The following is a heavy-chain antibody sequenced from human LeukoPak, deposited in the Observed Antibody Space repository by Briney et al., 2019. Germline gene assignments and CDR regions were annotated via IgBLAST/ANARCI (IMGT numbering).Heavy chain of an antibody. Sequence: SETLSLTCTVSGGSISTYYWSWVRQPPGKGLEWIGYIYYSGSTNYNPSLKSRVTISVDTSKNQFSLKLSSVTAADTAVYYCARLSSGSSSWYDIDYWGQGTLVTVSS. J-gene: IGHJ4*02. D-gene: IGHD6-13*01. V-gene: IGHV4-59*08. CDR1: GGSISTYY. CDR3: ARLSSGSSSWYDIDY. CDR2: IYYSGST.